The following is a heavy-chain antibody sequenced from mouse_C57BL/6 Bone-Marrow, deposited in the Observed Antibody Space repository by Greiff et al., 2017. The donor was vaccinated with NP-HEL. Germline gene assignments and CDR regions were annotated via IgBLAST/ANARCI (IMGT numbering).Heavy chain of an antibody. D-gene: IGHD1-1*01. J-gene: IGHJ1*03. V-gene: IGHV5-16*01. CDR2: INYDGSST. Sequence: EVKLMESEGGLVQPGSSMKLSCTASGFTFSDYYMAWVRQVPEKGLEWVANINYDGSSTYYLDSLKSRFIISRDNAKNILYLQMSSLKSEDTATYYCARDGSSPYWYFDVWGTGTTVTVSS. CDR3: ARDGSSPYWYFDV. CDR1: GFTFSDYY.